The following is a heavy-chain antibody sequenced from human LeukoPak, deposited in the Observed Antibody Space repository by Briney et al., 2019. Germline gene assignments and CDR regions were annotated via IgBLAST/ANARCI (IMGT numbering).Heavy chain of an antibody. CDR2: ISGSGGST. J-gene: IGHJ4*02. D-gene: IGHD3-22*01. CDR3: AKVGTMIVRMYYFDY. Sequence: PGRSLRLSCAASGFTFDDYAMHWVRQAPGKGLEWVSAISGSGGSTYYADSVKGRFTISRDNSKNTLYLQMNSLRAEDTAVYYCAKVGTMIVRMYYFDYWGQGTLVTVSS. CDR1: GFTFDDYA. V-gene: IGHV3-23*01.